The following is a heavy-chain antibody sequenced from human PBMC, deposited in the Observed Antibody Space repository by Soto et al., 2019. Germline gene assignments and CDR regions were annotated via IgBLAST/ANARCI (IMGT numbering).Heavy chain of an antibody. CDR1: GDSVSSSSYY. J-gene: IGHJ5*02. D-gene: IGHD5-12*01. CDR3: ASGLGYKA. Sequence: QVQLQESGPGLVKPSQTLSLTCTVSGDSVSSSSYYWSWIRQHPGKGLAWIGYIHHSGTTSYNPSLKSRITLSVDTSKNQFSLRLSSVTAADTAVYYCASGLGYKAWGQGTLVTVSS. CDR2: IHHSGTT. V-gene: IGHV4-31*03.